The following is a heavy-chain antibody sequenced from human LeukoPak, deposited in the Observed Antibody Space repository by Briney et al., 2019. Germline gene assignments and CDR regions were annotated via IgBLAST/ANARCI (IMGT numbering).Heavy chain of an antibody. V-gene: IGHV1-2*02. D-gene: IGHD6-19*01. CDR3: ARGEKSSGWFWYYDL. CDR2: INPNSGGT. Sequence: PGASVKVSCTASGYTFTGYHMHWVRQAPGQGLEWMGWINPNSGGTNYAQKFKGRVTMTRDTSISTAYMELRRLRSDDTAVYYCARGEKSSGWFWYYDLWGRGTLVTVSS. J-gene: IGHJ2*01. CDR1: GYTFTGYH.